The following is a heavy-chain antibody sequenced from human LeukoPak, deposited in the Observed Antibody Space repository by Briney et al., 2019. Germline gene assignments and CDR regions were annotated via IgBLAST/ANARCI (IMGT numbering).Heavy chain of an antibody. Sequence: GGSLRLSCAASGFTFSSYAMHWVRQAPGKGLEWVAVISYDGSNKYYADSVKGRFTISRDNSKNTLYLQMNSLGAEDTAVYYCARGGAYYDFWSGYYSSEWGQGTLVTVSS. D-gene: IGHD3-3*01. V-gene: IGHV3-30-3*01. CDR1: GFTFSSYA. CDR3: ARGGAYYDFWSGYYSSE. CDR2: ISYDGSNK. J-gene: IGHJ4*02.